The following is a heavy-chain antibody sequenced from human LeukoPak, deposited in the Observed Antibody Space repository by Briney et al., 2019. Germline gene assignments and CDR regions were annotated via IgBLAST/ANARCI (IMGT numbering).Heavy chain of an antibody. V-gene: IGHV4-59*01. D-gene: IGHD2-15*01. J-gene: IGHJ4*02. CDR1: GDSTSNDH. Sequence: VRPSETLSLTCTVSGDSTSNDHWSWVRQPPGKGLEWIGHIYNAGSMKYNPTLESRVTISVDTSSKQFSLKLTSVSAADSAVYYCVILLAGGGGRGYWGQGTLVAVSS. CDR2: IYNAGSM. CDR3: VILLAGGGGRGY.